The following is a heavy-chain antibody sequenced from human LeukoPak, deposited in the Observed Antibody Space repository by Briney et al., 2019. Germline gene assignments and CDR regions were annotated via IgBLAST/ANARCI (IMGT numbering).Heavy chain of an antibody. D-gene: IGHD6-19*01. V-gene: IGHV3-33*01. CDR2: IWFDGSNK. CDR1: GFTFSSYG. J-gene: IGHJ4*02. CDR3: ARAGYGTGWYPGALDY. Sequence: PGGSLRLSCAASGFTFSSYGMHWVRQAPGKGLQWVAVIWFDGSNKYYADSVKGRFTISRDNSKNTLYLQMNSLRVEDTAVYYCARAGYGTGWYPGALDYWGQGTLVTVS.